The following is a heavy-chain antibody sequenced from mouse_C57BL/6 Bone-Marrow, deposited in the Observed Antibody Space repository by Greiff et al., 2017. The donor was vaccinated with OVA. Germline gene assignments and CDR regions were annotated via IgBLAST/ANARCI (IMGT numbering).Heavy chain of an antibody. CDR3: ARDPYYYGRGYYAMDY. CDR1: GFTFSSYA. V-gene: IGHV5-4*01. CDR2: ISDGGSYT. D-gene: IGHD1-1*01. J-gene: IGHJ4*01. Sequence: EVQGVESGGGLVKPGGSLKLSCAASGFTFSSYAMSWVRQTPEKSLEWVATISDGGSYTYYPDNVKGRFTISRDNAKNNLYLQMSHLKSEDTAMYYCARDPYYYGRGYYAMDYWGQGTSVTVSS.